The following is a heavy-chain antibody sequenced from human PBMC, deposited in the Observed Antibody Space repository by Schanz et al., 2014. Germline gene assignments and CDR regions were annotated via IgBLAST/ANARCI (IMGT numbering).Heavy chain of an antibody. J-gene: IGHJ5*02. CDR2: INTNTGNP. CDR1: GYTFTSYA. V-gene: IGHV7-4-1*02. CDR3: ARGGVVVVTAALNWFDP. Sequence: QVQLVQSGSELKKPGASVKVSCKASGYTFTSYAMNWVRQAPGQGLEWVGWINTNTGNPTYAQGFTGRFVFSLDTSVSTAYLQISSLKAEDTGVYYCARGGVVVVTAALNWFDPWGQGTLVTVSS. D-gene: IGHD2-15*01.